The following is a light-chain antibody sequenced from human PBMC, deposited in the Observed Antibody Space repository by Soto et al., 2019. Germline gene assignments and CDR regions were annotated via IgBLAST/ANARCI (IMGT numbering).Light chain of an antibody. J-gene: IGLJ3*02. CDR2: GNN. Sequence: QSVLTQPPSVSGAPGQRVTISCTGSRSNVGAGYDVHWYHHLPGTAPKLLIYGNNNRPSGVPDRFSGSKSGTSASLAITGLQAEDEADYYCQSYDTSLRAWVFGGGTKLTVL. CDR3: QSYDTSLRAWV. V-gene: IGLV1-40*01. CDR1: RSNVGAGYD.